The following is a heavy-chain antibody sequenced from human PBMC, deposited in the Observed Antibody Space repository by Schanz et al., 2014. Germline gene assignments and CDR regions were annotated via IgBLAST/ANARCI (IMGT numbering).Heavy chain of an antibody. CDR3: ARRAVFGGYSYGYVDY. CDR2: IYPGDSDT. J-gene: IGHJ4*02. Sequence: EVQLVQSGVEVKKPGESLKISCKASGYTFTTNWIGWVRQMPGKGLEWMGIIYPGDSDTRYSPSFQGQVTISADKSISTAYLQWSSLKASDTAMYYCARRAVFGGYSYGYVDYWGQGTLVTVSS. D-gene: IGHD5-18*01. V-gene: IGHV5-51*01. CDR1: GYTFTTNW.